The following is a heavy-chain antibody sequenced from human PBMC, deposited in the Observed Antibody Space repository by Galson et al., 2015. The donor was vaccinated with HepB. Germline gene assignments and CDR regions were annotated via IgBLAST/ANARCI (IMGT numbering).Heavy chain of an antibody. J-gene: IGHJ4*02. D-gene: IGHD3-9*01. Sequence: SLRLSCAVSGFTFSTYAMTWVRQAPGKGPEWVSSISAGSTNTYYADSVKGRFTISRDNSKNTLYLQMSNLRAEDTAIYYCAKLLIAGGEFDYWGQGTLVTVSS. CDR1: GFTFSTYA. V-gene: IGHV3-23*01. CDR3: AKLLIAGGEFDY. CDR2: ISAGSTNT.